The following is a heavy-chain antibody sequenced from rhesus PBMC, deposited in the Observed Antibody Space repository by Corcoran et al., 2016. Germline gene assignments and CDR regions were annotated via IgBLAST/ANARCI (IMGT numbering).Heavy chain of an antibody. Sequence: QVQLQESGPGVVKPSETLSLTCAVSGGSISDRYRWSWIRQPPGKGLEWIGYIYGSSTSTNYNPSPKSRVTISKDASRNQFSLKLSSVTAADTAVYYCARDEYCSSTYCSSSFDYWGQGVLVTVSS. CDR3: ARDEYCSSTYCSSSFDY. D-gene: IGHD2-15*01. J-gene: IGHJ4*01. CDR1: GGSISDRYR. V-gene: IGHV4S10*01. CDR2: IYGSSTST.